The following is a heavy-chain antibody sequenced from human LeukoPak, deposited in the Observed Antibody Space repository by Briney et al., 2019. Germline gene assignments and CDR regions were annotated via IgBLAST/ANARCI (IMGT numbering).Heavy chain of an antibody. Sequence: SETLSLTCTVSGYSISSGYYWGWIRQPPGKGLEWIGSIYHSGSTYYNPSLKSRVTISVDTSKNQFSLKLSSVTAADTAVYYCASRRSSSWYFSYFDYWGQGTLVTVSS. D-gene: IGHD6-13*01. CDR1: GYSISSGYY. J-gene: IGHJ4*02. CDR3: ASRRSSSWYFSYFDY. V-gene: IGHV4-38-2*02. CDR2: IYHSGST.